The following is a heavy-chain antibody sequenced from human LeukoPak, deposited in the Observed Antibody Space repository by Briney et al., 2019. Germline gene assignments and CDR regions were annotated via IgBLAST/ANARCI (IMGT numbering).Heavy chain of an antibody. V-gene: IGHV4-34*01. CDR3: ARDFTGLNQQGPAYCGGDCYSPYYFDY. CDR1: GFTFSDYY. CDR2: INHSGAT. Sequence: GSLRLSCAASGFTFSDYYMSWIRQSPGEGLEWIGEINHSGATNYNPSFKSRVTISVDTSKKQVSLKLNSVTAADTAVYYCARDFTGLNQQGPAYCGGDCYSPYYFDYWGQGTLVTVSS. J-gene: IGHJ4*02. D-gene: IGHD2-21*02.